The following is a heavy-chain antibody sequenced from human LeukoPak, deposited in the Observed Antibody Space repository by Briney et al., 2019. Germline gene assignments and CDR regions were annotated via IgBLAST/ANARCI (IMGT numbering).Heavy chain of an antibody. CDR3: ARDRGDGYFGSNWFDP. D-gene: IGHD5-24*01. V-gene: IGHV3-48*04. CDR1: GFTFSSYS. CDR2: ISSSSSTI. Sequence: GGSLRLSCAASGFTFSSYSMNWVRQAPGKGLEWVSYISSSSSTIYYADSVKGRFTISRDNAKNSLYLQMNSLRAEDTAVYYCARDRGDGYFGSNWFDPWGQGTLVTVSS. J-gene: IGHJ5*02.